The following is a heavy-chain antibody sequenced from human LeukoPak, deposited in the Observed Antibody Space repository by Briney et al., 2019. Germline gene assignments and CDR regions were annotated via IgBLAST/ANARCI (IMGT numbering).Heavy chain of an antibody. V-gene: IGHV3-49*03. Sequence: GGSLRLXCTASGFTFGDYAMSWFRQAPGKGLEWVGFIRSKAYGVTTEYAASVKGRFTISRDDSKSIAYLQMNSLKTEDTAVYYCTRDKDYDFWSGYYTYYYYYMDVWGKGTTVTVSS. CDR2: IRSKAYGVTT. CDR1: GFTFGDYA. CDR3: TRDKDYDFWSGYYTYYYYYMDV. J-gene: IGHJ6*03. D-gene: IGHD3-3*01.